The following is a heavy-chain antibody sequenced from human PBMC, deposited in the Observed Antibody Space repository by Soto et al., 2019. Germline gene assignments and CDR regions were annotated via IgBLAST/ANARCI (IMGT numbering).Heavy chain of an antibody. J-gene: IGHJ5*02. D-gene: IGHD2-21*01. CDR1: GYTFTDYY. V-gene: IGHV1-46*01. CDR2: INPGGGAT. Sequence: VQLVQSGAEVRKPGASVKISCKASGYTFTDYYFHWVRQAPGQGLVWMGIINPGGGATSYPQNFQDRVTMTRDSSTSTVFMDLSSLRSEDTAVYLCATSIYSNGGFIPWGQGTLVTVSS. CDR3: ATSIYSNGGFIP.